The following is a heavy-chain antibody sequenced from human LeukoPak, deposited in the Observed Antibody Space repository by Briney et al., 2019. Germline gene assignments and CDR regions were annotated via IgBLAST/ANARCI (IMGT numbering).Heavy chain of an antibody. Sequence: GGSLRLSCAASGFTFDDYAMHWVRQAPGKGLEWVSGISWNGGSIGYADSVKGRFTISRDNAKNSLYLQMNSLRAEDTALYYCAKDTGYSSGWYPEYFQRWGQGTLVTVSS. V-gene: IGHV3-9*01. D-gene: IGHD6-19*01. CDR3: AKDTGYSSGWYPEYFQR. J-gene: IGHJ1*01. CDR1: GFTFDDYA. CDR2: ISWNGGSI.